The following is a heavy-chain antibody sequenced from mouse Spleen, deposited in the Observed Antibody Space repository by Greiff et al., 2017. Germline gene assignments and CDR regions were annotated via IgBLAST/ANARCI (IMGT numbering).Heavy chain of an antibody. J-gene: IGHJ3*01. Sequence: DVHLVESGGGLVKLGGSLKLSCAASGFTFSSYAMSWVRQTPEKRLEWVATISSGGGNTYYPDSVKGRFTISRDNAKNTLYLQMSSLKSEDTAMYYCARQTGAWFAYWGQGTLVTVSA. CDR1: GFTFSSYA. CDR2: ISSGGGNT. CDR3: ARQTGAWFAY. V-gene: IGHV5-9-3*01. D-gene: IGHD4-1*01.